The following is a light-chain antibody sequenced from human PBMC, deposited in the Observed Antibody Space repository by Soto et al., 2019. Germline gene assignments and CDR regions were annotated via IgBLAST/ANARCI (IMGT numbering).Light chain of an antibody. CDR3: QQSYSPLWT. Sequence: DIQMTQSPSSLSASFGDRVTITCRASQSISNYLNWYQHKAGKAPKVLIYAASSLQRGVPSRFSGSGYGTDFNLIISSLQPEDFATYYCQQSYSPLWTFGQGTKVDIK. V-gene: IGKV1-39*01. CDR2: AAS. J-gene: IGKJ1*01. CDR1: QSISNY.